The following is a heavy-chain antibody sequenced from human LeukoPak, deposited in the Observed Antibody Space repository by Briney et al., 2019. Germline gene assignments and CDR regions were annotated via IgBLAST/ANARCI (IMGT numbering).Heavy chain of an antibody. V-gene: IGHV3-23*01. CDR2: IGGSGGGT. J-gene: IGHJ4*02. Sequence: VQPGGSLRLSCAASGFTFSSYAMNWVRQAPGKGLEWVSIIGGSGGGTYYADSVKGRFTISRDNAKNSVYLQMNSLRAEDTAVYYCARDRGGSSGNFYPHDYWGQGTLVTVSS. CDR3: ARDRGGSSGNFYPHDY. CDR1: GFTFSSYA. D-gene: IGHD3-22*01.